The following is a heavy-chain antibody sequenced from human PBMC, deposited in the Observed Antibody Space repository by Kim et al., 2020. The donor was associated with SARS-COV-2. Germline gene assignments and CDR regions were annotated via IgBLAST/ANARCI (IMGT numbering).Heavy chain of an antibody. CDR2: ISSSSSYT. CDR1: GFTFSDYY. J-gene: IGHJ4*02. CDR3: ASTLVGATPVDY. D-gene: IGHD1-26*01. Sequence: GGSLRLSCAASGFTFSDYYMSWIRQAPGKGLEWVSYISSSSSYTNYADSVKGRFTISRDNAKNSLYLQMNSLRAEDTAVYYCASTLVGATPVDYWGQGTLVTVSS. V-gene: IGHV3-11*03.